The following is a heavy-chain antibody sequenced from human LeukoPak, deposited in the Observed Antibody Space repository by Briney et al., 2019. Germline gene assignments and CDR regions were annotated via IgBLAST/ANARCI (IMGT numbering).Heavy chain of an antibody. V-gene: IGHV3-48*04. J-gene: IGHJ4*02. CDR3: ARENYYDSSGAFDY. Sequence: GGSLRLSCAASGFTFSSYSMNWVRQAPGKGLEWVSYISSSSSTIYYADSVKGRFTISRDNAKNSLYLQMNSLRAEDTAVYYCARENYYDSSGAFDYWGQGTLVTVSS. CDR1: GFTFSSYS. CDR2: ISSSSSTI. D-gene: IGHD3-22*01.